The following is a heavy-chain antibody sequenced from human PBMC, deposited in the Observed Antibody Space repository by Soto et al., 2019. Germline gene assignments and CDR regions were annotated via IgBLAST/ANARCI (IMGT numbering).Heavy chain of an antibody. J-gene: IGHJ5*02. CDR2: IDPSDSYT. CDR3: ARHGGIAFDP. Sequence: PGESRKIYRKGSGYSFTSYWISWVRQMPGKGLEWMGRIDPSDSYTNYSPSFQGHVTISADKSISTAYLQWSSLKASDTAMYYCARHGGIAFDPWGQGTLVTVSS. D-gene: IGHD2-15*01. CDR1: GYSFTSYW. V-gene: IGHV5-10-1*01.